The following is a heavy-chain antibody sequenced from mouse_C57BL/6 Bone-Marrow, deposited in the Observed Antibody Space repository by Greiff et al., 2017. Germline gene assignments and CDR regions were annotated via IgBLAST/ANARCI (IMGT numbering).Heavy chain of an antibody. CDR1: GFNITDDY. J-gene: IGHJ3*01. D-gene: IGHD1-1*01. V-gene: IGHV14-4*01. Sequence: EVKLQQSGAELVRPGASVKLSCTASGFNITDDYMHWVKQRPEQGLEWIGWIDPENGDTEYASKFQGKATITADTSSNTAYLQLSSLTSEDTAVYYCTTHYGSSAYWGQGTLVTVSA. CDR3: TTHYGSSAY. CDR2: IDPENGDT.